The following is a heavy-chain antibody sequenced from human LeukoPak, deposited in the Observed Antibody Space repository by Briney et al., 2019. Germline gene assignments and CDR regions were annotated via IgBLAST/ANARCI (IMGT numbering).Heavy chain of an antibody. V-gene: IGHV1-18*01. CDR3: ARQPYSSGWYDYYYYYYMDV. D-gene: IGHD6-19*01. CDR1: GYTFTSYG. Sequence: GASVKVSCKASGYTFTSYGISWVRQAPGQGLEWMGWISAYNGNTNYAQKLQGRVTMTTDTSTSPAYMELRSLRSDDTAVYYCARQPYSSGWYDYYYYYYMDVWGKGTTVTVSS. CDR2: ISAYNGNT. J-gene: IGHJ6*03.